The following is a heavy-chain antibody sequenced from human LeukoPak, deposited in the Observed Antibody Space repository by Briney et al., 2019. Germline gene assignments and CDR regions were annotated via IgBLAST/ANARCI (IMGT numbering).Heavy chain of an antibody. CDR1: GGSISSGGYY. Sequence: SQTLSLTCTVSGGSISSGGYYWSWIRQHPGKGLEWIGYIYYSGSTYYNPSLKSRVTISVDTSKNQFSPKLSSVTAADTAVYYCARDTSHYYDSSGSTGLYYFDYWGQGTLVTVSS. CDR3: ARDTSHYYDSSGSTGLYYFDY. D-gene: IGHD3-22*01. J-gene: IGHJ4*02. V-gene: IGHV4-31*03. CDR2: IYYSGST.